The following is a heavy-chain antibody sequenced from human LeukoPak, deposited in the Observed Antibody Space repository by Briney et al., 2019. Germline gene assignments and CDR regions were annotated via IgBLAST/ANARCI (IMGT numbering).Heavy chain of an antibody. J-gene: IGHJ4*02. CDR1: GFTFSRYW. CDR2: MNSDGSTT. D-gene: IGHD5-24*01. V-gene: IGHV3-74*01. CDR3: ARSRDGRGDY. Sequence: GGSLRLSCAASGFTFSRYWMHWVRQAPGQGLVWVSRMNSDGSTTAYADSVKGRFTISRDNAKNTLYLQMNSLRADDTAVYYCARSRDGRGDYWGQGTLVTVSS.